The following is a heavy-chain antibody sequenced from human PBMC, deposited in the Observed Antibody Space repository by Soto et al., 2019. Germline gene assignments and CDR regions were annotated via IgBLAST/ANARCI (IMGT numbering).Heavy chain of an antibody. CDR2: ISAYNGNT. J-gene: IGHJ4*02. D-gene: IGHD5-12*01. Sequence: SVKVSFKNSGYTFSSYGISWVRQAPGQGLEWMGWISAYNGNTNYAKKLQGRVTMTTDTSTSTAYMELRSLRSDDTAVYYCASAIVATGYFDYWGQGTLVTVYS. V-gene: IGHV1-18*01. CDR1: GYTFSSYG. CDR3: ASAIVATGYFDY.